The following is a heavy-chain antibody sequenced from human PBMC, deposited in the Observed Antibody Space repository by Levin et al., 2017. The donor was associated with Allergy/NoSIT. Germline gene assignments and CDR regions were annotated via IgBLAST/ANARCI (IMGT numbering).Heavy chain of an antibody. J-gene: IGHJ5*02. CDR1: GYTFTSYY. V-gene: IGHV1-46*01. CDR3: ASTGMVRGIDEGWFDP. D-gene: IGHD3-10*01. Sequence: ASVKVSCKASGYTFTSYYMHWVRQAPGQGLEWMGIINPSGGSTSYAQKFQGRVTMTRDTSTSTVYMELSSLRSEDTAVYYCASTGMVRGIDEGWFDPWGQGTLVTVSS. CDR2: INPSGGST.